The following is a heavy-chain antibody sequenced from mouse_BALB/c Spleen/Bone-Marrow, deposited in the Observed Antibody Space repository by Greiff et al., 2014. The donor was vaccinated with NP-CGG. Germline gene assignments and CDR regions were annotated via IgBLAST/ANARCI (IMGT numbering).Heavy chain of an antibody. CDR2: IYPGNVNT. Sequence: QVQLQQSGPELVKPGASVRISCKASGYTFTSYYIHWVKQRPGQGLEWIGRIYPGNVNTKYNEKFKGKATMTEDKSSSTAYMQLSSLTSEDYAVYFCARRVHYYGFCFDYWGQGTTLTVSS. J-gene: IGHJ2*01. V-gene: IGHV1S56*01. CDR3: ARRVHYYGFCFDY. CDR1: GYTFTSYY. D-gene: IGHD1-2*01.